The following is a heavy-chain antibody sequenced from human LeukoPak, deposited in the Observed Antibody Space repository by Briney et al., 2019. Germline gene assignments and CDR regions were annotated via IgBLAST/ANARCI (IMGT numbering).Heavy chain of an antibody. J-gene: IGHJ4*02. D-gene: IGHD2-15*01. CDR3: ARGGRNCSGGSCPYYFDY. CDR1: GGTFSSYA. V-gene: IGHV1-69*05. Sequence: SVKVSCKASGGTFSSYAISWVRQAPGQGLEWMGRIIPIFGTANYAQKFQGRVTITTDESTSTAYMELSSLRSEDTAVYYCARGGRNCSGGSCPYYFDYWGQGTLVTVSS. CDR2: IIPIFGTA.